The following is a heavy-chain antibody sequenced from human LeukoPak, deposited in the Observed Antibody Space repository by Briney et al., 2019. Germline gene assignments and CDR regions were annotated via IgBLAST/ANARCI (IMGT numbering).Heavy chain of an antibody. V-gene: IGHV1-3*01. J-gene: IGHJ5*02. CDR2: INAGNGNT. CDR1: GYTFTSYG. Sequence: ASVKVSCKASGYTFTSYGISWVRQAPGQRLEWMGWINAGNGNTKYSQKLQGRVTITRDTSASTAYMELSSLRSEDTAVYYCARDGWFDPWGQGTLVTVSS. CDR3: ARDGWFDP.